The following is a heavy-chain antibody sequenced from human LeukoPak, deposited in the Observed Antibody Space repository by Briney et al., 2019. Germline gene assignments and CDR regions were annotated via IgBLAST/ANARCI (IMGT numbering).Heavy chain of an antibody. V-gene: IGHV3-30*03. CDR2: ISYDGTNK. CDR1: GFTFSHYG. D-gene: IGHD3-3*01. Sequence: GRSLRLSCAASGFTFSHYGMHWVRQAPGKGLEWVAVISYDGTNKYYADSVKGRFTISRDNSKNTLYLQMNSLRAEDTAVYYCARDSRITIFGVVIDSWFDPWGQGTLVTVSS. J-gene: IGHJ5*02. CDR3: ARDSRITIFGVVIDSWFDP.